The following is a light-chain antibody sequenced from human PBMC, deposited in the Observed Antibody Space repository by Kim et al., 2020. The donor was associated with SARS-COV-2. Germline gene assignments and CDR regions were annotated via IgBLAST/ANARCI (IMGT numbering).Light chain of an antibody. CDR1: KVGDKY. J-gene: IGLJ1*01. CDR3: QAWDSSTHNYV. V-gene: IGLV3-1*01. CDR2: QDN. Sequence: SPGQTAGITCSGDKVGDKYVSWYQQKPGQSPVVVIYQDNKRPSGIPERFSGSNSGNTATLTISGTQAMDEADYYCQAWDSSTHNYVFGAGTKVTVL.